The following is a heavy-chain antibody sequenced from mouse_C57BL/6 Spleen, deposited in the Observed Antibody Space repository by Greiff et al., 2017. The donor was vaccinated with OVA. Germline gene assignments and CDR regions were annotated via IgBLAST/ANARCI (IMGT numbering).Heavy chain of an antibody. CDR1: GYTFTSYW. CDR2: INPSNGGT. CDR3: ARKDYGNPDWYFDV. D-gene: IGHD1-1*01. J-gene: IGHJ1*03. V-gene: IGHV1-53*01. Sequence: VQLQQPGTELVKPGASVKLSCKASGYTFTSYWMHWVKQRPGQGLEWIGNINPSNGGTNYNEKFKSKATLTVDKSSSTAYMQLSSLTSEDSAVYYCARKDYGNPDWYFDVWGTGTTVTVSS.